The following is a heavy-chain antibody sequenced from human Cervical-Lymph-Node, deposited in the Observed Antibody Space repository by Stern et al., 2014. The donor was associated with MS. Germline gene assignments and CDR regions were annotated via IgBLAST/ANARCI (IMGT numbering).Heavy chain of an antibody. D-gene: IGHD1-26*01. CDR2: INTKSNYI. V-gene: IGHV3-21*01. CDR1: GFTFSSYT. J-gene: IGHJ4*02. CDR3: ANRSPLHY. Sequence: EVQLVESGGGLVKPGGSLRLSCAASGFTFSSYTMNWVRQAPGKGLEGVSSINTKSNYIYYADSVKGRFTVSRDNAKNSLYLQMSSLRGGDTAVYYCANRSPLHYWGQGTLVTVSS.